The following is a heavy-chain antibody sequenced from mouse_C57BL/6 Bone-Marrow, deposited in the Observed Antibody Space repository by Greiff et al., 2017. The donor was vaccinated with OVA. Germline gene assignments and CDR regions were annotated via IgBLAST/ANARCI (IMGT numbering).Heavy chain of an antibody. D-gene: IGHD1-1*01. CDR3: TRGGVYYGSQGYAMDY. J-gene: IGHJ4*01. CDR2: IDPETGGT. Sequence: VQLQQSGAELVRPGASVTLSCKASGYTFTDYEMHWVKQTPVHGLEWIGAIDPETGGTAYNQKFKGKAILTADKSSSTAYMELRGLTSEDSAVYYCTRGGVYYGSQGYAMDYWGQGTSVTVSS. V-gene: IGHV1-15*01. CDR1: GYTFTDYE.